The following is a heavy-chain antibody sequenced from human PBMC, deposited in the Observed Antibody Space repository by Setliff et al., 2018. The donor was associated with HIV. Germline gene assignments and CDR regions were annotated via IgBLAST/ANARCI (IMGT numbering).Heavy chain of an antibody. CDR1: GFTVSSNY. V-gene: IGHV3-66*02. CDR2: IHSGDNT. CDR3: AREVRGPEGIAATDTGDY. D-gene: IGHD6-13*01. J-gene: IGHJ4*02. Sequence: SCAASGFTVSSNYMTWVRQAPGKELEWVSVIHSGDNTYYADSVKGRFTVSRDNSKNTLYLQMNSLRGEDTAVYYCAREVRGPEGIAATDTGDYWGQGTLVTVSS.